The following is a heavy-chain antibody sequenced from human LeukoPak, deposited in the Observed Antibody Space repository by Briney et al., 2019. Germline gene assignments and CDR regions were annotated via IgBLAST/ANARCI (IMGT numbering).Heavy chain of an antibody. CDR1: GGSISSSNFY. CDR3: ARGRGERDGYNWNNWFDP. CDR2: IYYSGST. J-gene: IGHJ5*02. D-gene: IGHD5-24*01. Sequence: SETLSLTCTVSGGSISSSNFYWGWIRQPPGKGLEWIGYIYYSGSTNYNPSLKSRVTISVDTSKNQFSLKLSSVTAADTAVYYCARGRGERDGYNWNNWFDPWGQGTLVTVSS. V-gene: IGHV4-61*05.